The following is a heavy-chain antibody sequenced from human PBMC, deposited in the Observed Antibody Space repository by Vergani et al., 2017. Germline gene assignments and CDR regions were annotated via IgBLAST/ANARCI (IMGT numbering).Heavy chain of an antibody. Sequence: QVQLQESGPGLVKPSETLSLTCTVSGGSISSYYWSWIRQPPGKGLEWIVYIYYSGSTNYNPSLKSRVTISVDTSKNQFSLKLSSVTAADTAVYYCARTIVAKYGDYVRGFDYWGQGTLVTVSS. CDR2: IYYSGST. J-gene: IGHJ4*02. D-gene: IGHD4-17*01. CDR3: ARTIVAKYGDYVRGFDY. V-gene: IGHV4-59*01. CDR1: GGSISSYY.